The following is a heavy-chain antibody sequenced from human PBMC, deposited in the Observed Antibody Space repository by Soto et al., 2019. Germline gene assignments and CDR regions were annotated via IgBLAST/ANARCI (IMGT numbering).Heavy chain of an antibody. CDR2: VNPSGGHT. CDR1: GDTFTEYY. J-gene: IGHJ4*02. Sequence: QVQLMQSGAEVKKPGASVKVSCKASGDTFTEYYIHWVRQAPGQGLEWMGTVNPSGGHTTYAQHFLGRVTMTSDTSPSTLSMELTSLTSEDTAVYYCARGGHVVVVTAALDYWGQGTLVTVSS. V-gene: IGHV1-46*01. CDR3: ARGGHVVVVTAALDY. D-gene: IGHD2-21*02.